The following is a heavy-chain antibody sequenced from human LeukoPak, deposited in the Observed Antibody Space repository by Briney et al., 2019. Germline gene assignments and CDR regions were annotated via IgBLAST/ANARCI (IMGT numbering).Heavy chain of an antibody. CDR3: ARVLYCSGGSCYLYYFDY. V-gene: IGHV1-69*05. CDR1: GGTFSSYA. Sequence: ASVKVSCKASGGTFSSYAISWVRQAPGQGLEWMGGIIPIFGTANYAQKLQGRVTMTTDTSTSTAYMVLRSLRSDDTAVYYCARVLYCSGGSCYLYYFDYWGQGTLVTVSS. CDR2: IIPIFGTA. D-gene: IGHD2-15*01. J-gene: IGHJ4*02.